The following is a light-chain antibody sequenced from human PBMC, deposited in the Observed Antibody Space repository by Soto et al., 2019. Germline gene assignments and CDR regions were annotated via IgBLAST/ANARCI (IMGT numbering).Light chain of an antibody. CDR1: SNDVGAFDY. Sequence: QSVLTQPASVSASPGQSISLSCTGTSNDVGAFDYVSWYQQHPGKAPKLLIYEVTNRPSGVSSRFSGSKSGNTASLTISGLQAEDEADYYCNSYTTLSNRVFGTGTKLTVL. J-gene: IGLJ1*01. V-gene: IGLV2-14*01. CDR3: NSYTTLSNRV. CDR2: EVT.